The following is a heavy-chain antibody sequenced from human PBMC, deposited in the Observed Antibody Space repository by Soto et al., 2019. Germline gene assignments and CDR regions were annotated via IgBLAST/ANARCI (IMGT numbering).Heavy chain of an antibody. Sequence: VSGGSVGSYYWSWIGQPPRKGLEWTVYIDYSVNTDYNPSLKGLVTISVYTSRNQLSLTLRSVTAADTAVYYCARDSCNSDDWGQGILVTGFS. CDR1: GGSVGSYY. CDR3: ARDSCNSDD. V-gene: IGHV4-59*02. J-gene: IGHJ4*02. CDR2: IDYSVNT.